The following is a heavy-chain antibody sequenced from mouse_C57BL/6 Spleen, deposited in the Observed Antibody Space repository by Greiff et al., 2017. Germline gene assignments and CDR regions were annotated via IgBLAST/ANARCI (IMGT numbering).Heavy chain of an antibody. D-gene: IGHD1-1*01. V-gene: IGHV1-42*01. CDR3: ARVGYDGSSYYFAY. J-gene: IGHJ2*01. Sequence: VQLKESGPELVKPGASVKISCKASGYSFTGYYMNWVKQSPEKSLEWIGEINPSTGGTTYNQKFKAKATLTVDKASSTAYMQLKSLTSEDSAVYYCARVGYDGSSYYFAYWGQGTTLTVSS. CDR2: INPSTGGT. CDR1: GYSFTGYY.